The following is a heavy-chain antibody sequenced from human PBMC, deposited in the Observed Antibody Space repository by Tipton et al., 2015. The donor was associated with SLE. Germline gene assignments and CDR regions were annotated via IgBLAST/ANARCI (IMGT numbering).Heavy chain of an antibody. CDR3: ARVGSWFPVDY. CDR2: INHSGTT. CDR1: GGSISSYY. J-gene: IGHJ4*02. V-gene: IGHV4-34*01. Sequence: TLSLTCTVSGGSISSYYWSWIRQPPGKGLEWIGEINHSGTTNYNPSLKSRVTISIDTSMNQFSLKLNSVTATDTAVYYCARVGSWFPVDYWGQGTLVTVSS. D-gene: IGHD6-13*01.